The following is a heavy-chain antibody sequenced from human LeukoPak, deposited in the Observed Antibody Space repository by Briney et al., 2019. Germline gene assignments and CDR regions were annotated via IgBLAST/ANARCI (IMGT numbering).Heavy chain of an antibody. D-gene: IGHD2-8*01. J-gene: IGHJ4*02. CDR2: IYSSGST. CDR3: ARDPGDCSNGVCYLFDY. CDR1: GGSISSAHYS. V-gene: IGHV4-61*02. Sequence: SETLSLTCTVSGGSISSAHYSWSWIRQPAGKGPEWIGRIYSSGSTNYNPSLKGPVTISVDTSKNQFSLKLSSVTAADTAVYHCARDPGDCSNGVCYLFDYWGQGTLVTVSS.